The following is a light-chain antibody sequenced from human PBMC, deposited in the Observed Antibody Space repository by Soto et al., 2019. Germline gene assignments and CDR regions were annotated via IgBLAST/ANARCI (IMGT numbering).Light chain of an antibody. CDR3: QQYYSYPRG. J-gene: IGKJ4*01. Sequence: AIRMTQSPSSFSASTGDRVTITCRASQGISSYLAWYQQKPGKAPKLLIYAASTLQSGVPSRFSGSGSGTDFTLTISCLQSEDFATYYCQQYYSYPRGFGGGTKVEIK. V-gene: IGKV1-8*01. CDR1: QGISSY. CDR2: AAS.